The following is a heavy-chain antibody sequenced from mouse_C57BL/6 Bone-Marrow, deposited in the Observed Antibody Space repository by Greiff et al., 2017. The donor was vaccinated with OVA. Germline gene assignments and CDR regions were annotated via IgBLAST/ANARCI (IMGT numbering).Heavy chain of an antibody. Sequence: LVESGAELVKPGASVKMSCKASGYTFTTYPIEWMKQNHGKSLEWIGNFHPYNDDTKYNEKFKGKATLTVDKSSSTAYLELSRLTSDDSAVYYCARQGYGSSYGYFDVWGTGTTVTVSS. CDR3: ARQGYGSSYGYFDV. CDR2: FHPYNDDT. CDR1: GYTFTTYP. J-gene: IGHJ1*03. D-gene: IGHD1-1*01. V-gene: IGHV1-47*01.